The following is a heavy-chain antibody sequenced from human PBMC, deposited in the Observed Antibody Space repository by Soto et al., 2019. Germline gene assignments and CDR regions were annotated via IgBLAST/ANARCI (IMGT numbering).Heavy chain of an antibody. CDR3: AIKQNDSSGSFDY. Sequence: QVQLVESGGGVVQPGRSLRLSCAASGFTFSNYGMHWVRQAPGKGLEWVAVVWYDASNKYYADSVKVRFTISRDNSKNTSYLQLNSLTAEDTAVYYCAIKQNDSSGSFDYWGQGILVTVSS. CDR1: GFTFSNYG. D-gene: IGHD3-22*01. CDR2: VWYDASNK. V-gene: IGHV3-33*01. J-gene: IGHJ4*02.